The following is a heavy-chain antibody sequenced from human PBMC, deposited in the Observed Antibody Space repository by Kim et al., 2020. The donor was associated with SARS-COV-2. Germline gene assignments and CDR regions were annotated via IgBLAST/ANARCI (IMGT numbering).Heavy chain of an antibody. CDR2: ISGSGGST. Sequence: GGSLRLSCAASGFTFSSYAMSWVRQAPGKGLGWVSAISGSGGSTYYADSVTGRFTISRDNSKNKLYLQMTSRRADDTAVYYCAKDISGSYLAGIVFDYWGQRTLVTVSS. V-gene: IGHV3-23*01. D-gene: IGHD1-26*01. CDR1: GFTFSSYA. CDR3: AKDISGSYLAGIVFDY. J-gene: IGHJ4*02.